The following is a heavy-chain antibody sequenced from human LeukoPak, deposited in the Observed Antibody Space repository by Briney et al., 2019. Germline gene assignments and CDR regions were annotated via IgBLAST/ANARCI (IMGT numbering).Heavy chain of an antibody. CDR1: GFTFSSYS. Sequence: GGSLRLSCAASGFTFSSYSMNWVRQAPGKGLEWVALIWNDGSNKYYGNSVKGRFTISRDNSKNTLYVQMNSLRAEDTAVYYCARDSQAGIAAAGTIPGMDVWGQGTTVTVSS. V-gene: IGHV3-33*08. CDR3: ARDSQAGIAAAGTIPGMDV. J-gene: IGHJ6*02. CDR2: IWNDGSNK. D-gene: IGHD6-13*01.